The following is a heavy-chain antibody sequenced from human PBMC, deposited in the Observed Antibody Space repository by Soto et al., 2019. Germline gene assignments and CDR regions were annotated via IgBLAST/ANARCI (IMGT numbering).Heavy chain of an antibody. J-gene: IGHJ6*02. Sequence: EVQVVESGGGLIQPGGSLGLSCAGSGFDFSNYDMDWVRQAPGKGLEWFSYISNTARTIFYADSVKGRFTISRDNARNSLFLQMNSLRDEDTAVYYCARDGSRGYDMDVWGQGTTVTVSS. D-gene: IGHD1-1*01. CDR1: GFDFSNYD. CDR3: ARDGSRGYDMDV. CDR2: ISNTARTI. V-gene: IGHV3-48*02.